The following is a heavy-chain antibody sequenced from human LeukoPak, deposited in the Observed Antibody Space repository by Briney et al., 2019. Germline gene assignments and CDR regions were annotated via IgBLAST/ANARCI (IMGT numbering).Heavy chain of an antibody. V-gene: IGHV1-8*02. CDR2: MNPNSGNT. CDR3: ARGNYYDSSGAFDY. J-gene: IGHJ4*02. Sequence: ASVKVSCKASGYTFTSYDINWVRQATGQGLEWVGWMNPNSGNTGYAQKFQGRVTITRNTSISTAYMELSSLRSEDTAVYYCARGNYYDSSGAFDYWGQGTLVTVSS. CDR1: GYTFTSYD. D-gene: IGHD3-22*01.